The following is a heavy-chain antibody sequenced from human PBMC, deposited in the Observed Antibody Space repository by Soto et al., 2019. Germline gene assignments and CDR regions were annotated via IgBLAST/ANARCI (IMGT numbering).Heavy chain of an antibody. Sequence: GGSLRLSCAASGFTFSSYAMSWVRQAPGKGLEWVSAISGSGGSTYYADSVKGRFTISRDNSKNTLYLQMNSLRAEDTAVYYCAKGDTAPPKQGLGGGYDETKYYFDYWGQGTLVTVSS. J-gene: IGHJ4*02. CDR2: ISGSGGST. V-gene: IGHV3-23*01. CDR1: GFTFSSYA. D-gene: IGHD5-12*01. CDR3: AKGDTAPPKQGLGGGYDETKYYFDY.